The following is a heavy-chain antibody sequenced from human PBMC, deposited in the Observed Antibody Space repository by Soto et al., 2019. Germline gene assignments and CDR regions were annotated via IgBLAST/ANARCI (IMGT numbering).Heavy chain of an antibody. CDR1: GYSFTNDW. CDR2: IYPDDSDT. J-gene: IGHJ5*02. CDR3: ARLEWLSLAAWFDP. D-gene: IGHD3-3*01. V-gene: IGHV5-51*01. Sequence: PVESLKISCNGSGYSFTNDWIGWVRQMPGKGLEWMGMIYPDDSDTKYSPSFQGQVTFSADKSINTAYLQWSSLKASDTAIYYCARLEWLSLAAWFDPWGQGTLVTVSS.